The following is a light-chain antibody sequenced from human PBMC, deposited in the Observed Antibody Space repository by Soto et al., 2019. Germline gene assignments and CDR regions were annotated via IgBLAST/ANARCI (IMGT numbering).Light chain of an antibody. J-gene: IGLJ1*01. CDR2: EVN. V-gene: IGLV2-18*02. Sequence: QSVLTQPPSVSGSPGQSVTISCTGTSSDVGSYNRVSWYQQPPGTAPKLMIYEVNNRPSGVPDRFSGTKYGNTASLTISGLQAEDEADYYCNAYTTSNTYVFGTGTKLTVL. CDR1: SSDVGSYNR. CDR3: NAYTTSNTYV.